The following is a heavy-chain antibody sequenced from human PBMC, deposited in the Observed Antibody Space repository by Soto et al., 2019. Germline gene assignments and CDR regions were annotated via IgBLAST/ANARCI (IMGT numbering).Heavy chain of an antibody. CDR3: ARKYYGETYWYFDL. D-gene: IGHD4-17*01. V-gene: IGHV3-21*01. CDR1: GFTFSTYS. CDR2: VSSTSSYI. Sequence: EVQLVESGGGLVKPGGSLRLSCAASGFTFSTYSMNWVRQAPGKGLEWVSSVSSTSSYIYYADSMKGRFTISRDNAKNSRYLQMNSLRAEDTAVYYCARKYYGETYWYFDLWGRGTLVTVSS. J-gene: IGHJ2*01.